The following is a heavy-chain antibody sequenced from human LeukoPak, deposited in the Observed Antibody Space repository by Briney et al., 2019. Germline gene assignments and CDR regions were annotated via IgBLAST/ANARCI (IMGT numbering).Heavy chain of an antibody. Sequence: GGSLRLSCAASGFTFSNYGMHWVRQAPGKGLEWVAFMRFDGTNKFYADSVKGRFTISRDNSKNTLYLQMNRLRAEDTAVYYCAKGSRGSCSRTYCYPFDYWGQGTLVTVSS. CDR3: AKGSRGSCSRTYCYPFDY. CDR1: GFTFSNYG. J-gene: IGHJ4*02. D-gene: IGHD2-2*01. V-gene: IGHV3-30*02. CDR2: MRFDGTNK.